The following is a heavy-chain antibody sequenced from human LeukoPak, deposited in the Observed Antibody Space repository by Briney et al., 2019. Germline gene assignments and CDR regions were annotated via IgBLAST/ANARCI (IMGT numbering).Heavy chain of an antibody. CDR2: INHSGST. CDR1: GGSFSGYY. V-gene: IGHV4-34*01. CDR3: ARDDSSSWSSWFDP. J-gene: IGHJ5*02. Sequence: PSETLSLPCALNGGSFSGYYWTWIREPPGKELEWIGEINHSGSTNYNPSLKSRVTISVDTSKNQFSLKLSSVTAADTAVYYCARDDSSSWSSWFDPWGQGTLVTVSS. D-gene: IGHD6-13*01.